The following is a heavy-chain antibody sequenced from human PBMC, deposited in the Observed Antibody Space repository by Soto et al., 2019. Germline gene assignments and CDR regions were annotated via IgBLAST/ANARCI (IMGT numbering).Heavy chain of an antibody. CDR3: ARGIWVATTADYYLDS. CDR1: GGSISSSNW. Sequence: SETLSLTCAVSGGSISSSNWWSWVRQPPGKGLEWIGEIYHSGSTNYNPSLKSRVTISVDKSKNQFSLKLNSVTAADTAVYYCARGIWVATTADYYLDSWGQATLVTVSS. J-gene: IGHJ4*02. D-gene: IGHD5-12*01. CDR2: IYHSGST. V-gene: IGHV4-4*02.